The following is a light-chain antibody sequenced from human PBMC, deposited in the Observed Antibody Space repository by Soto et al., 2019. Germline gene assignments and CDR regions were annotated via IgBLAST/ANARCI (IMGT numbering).Light chain of an antibody. CDR2: AGS. Sequence: DIQMTQSPSSVSASVGDRVTITCRASQDVRNWVAWYQQTPGKAPELLIFAGSRLQSGVPSRFSGTGSGTDFTLTISRLQPEDFATYFCQQTNNFPLTFGGGTKVEIK. CDR1: QDVRNW. CDR3: QQTNNFPLT. J-gene: IGKJ4*01. V-gene: IGKV1-12*01.